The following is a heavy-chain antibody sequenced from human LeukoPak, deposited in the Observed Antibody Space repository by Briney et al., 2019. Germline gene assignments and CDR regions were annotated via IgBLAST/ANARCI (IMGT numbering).Heavy chain of an antibody. Sequence: GESLKISCKGSGYSFAIYWIGWVRLMTGKGLEWIGMIYPGDSDTTYSPSFQGQVTISVDKSISTAYLQWSSLKASDTAIYYCARQQGNYGSNLGYWGQGTLVTVSS. CDR1: GYSFAIYW. CDR3: ARQQGNYGSNLGY. D-gene: IGHD4-23*01. V-gene: IGHV5-51*01. CDR2: IYPGDSDT. J-gene: IGHJ4*02.